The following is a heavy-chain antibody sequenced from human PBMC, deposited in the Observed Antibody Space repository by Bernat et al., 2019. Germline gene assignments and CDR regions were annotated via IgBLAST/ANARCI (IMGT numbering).Heavy chain of an antibody. J-gene: IGHJ4*02. Sequence: EVQLVESGGGLVKPGGSLRLSCAASGFTFSSYEMNWVRQAPGKGLEWVSYISSSGSTIYYADSVKGRFTISRDNAKNSLYLQMNSLRAEDTAVYYCARSGYSSSWYYFDYWGQGTLVTGSS. V-gene: IGHV3-48*03. CDR3: ARSGYSSSWYYFDY. CDR2: ISSSGSTI. CDR1: GFTFSSYE. D-gene: IGHD6-13*01.